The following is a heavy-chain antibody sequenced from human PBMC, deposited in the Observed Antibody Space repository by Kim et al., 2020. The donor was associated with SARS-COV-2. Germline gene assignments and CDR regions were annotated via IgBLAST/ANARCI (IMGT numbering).Heavy chain of an antibody. J-gene: IGHJ1*01. D-gene: IGHD6-19*01. CDR2: IHSGGKT. CDR1: GFTVSSNY. V-gene: IGHV3-53*01. CDR3: ASSIAVAGRTLGYFQQ. Sequence: GGSLRLSCAASGFTVSSNYMTWVRQAPGKGLEWVSIIHSGGKTYYADSVKGRFTISRDNSKNTLYLQMNSLRAEDTAVYYCASSIAVAGRTLGYFQQWGQGTLVTVSS.